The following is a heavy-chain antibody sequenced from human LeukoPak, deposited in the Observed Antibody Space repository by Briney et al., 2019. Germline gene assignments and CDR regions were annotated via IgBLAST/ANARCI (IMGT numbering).Heavy chain of an antibody. CDR1: GYTFTGYY. D-gene: IGHD2-15*01. V-gene: IGHV1-2*02. CDR2: INPNSGGT. CDR3: ATPDPRYCSGGSCYSYPDY. J-gene: IGHJ4*02. Sequence: ASVEVSCKASGYTFTGYYMHWVRQAPGQGLEWMGWINPNSGGTNYAQKFQGRVTMTRDTSISTAYMELSRLRSDDTAVYYCATPDPRYCSGGSCYSYPDYWGQGTLVTVSS.